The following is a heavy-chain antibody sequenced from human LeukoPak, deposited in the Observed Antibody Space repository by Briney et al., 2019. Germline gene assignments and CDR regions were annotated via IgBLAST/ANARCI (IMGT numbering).Heavy chain of an antibody. V-gene: IGHV3-21*01. D-gene: IGHD6-13*01. Sequence: GGSLRLSCAASGFTFSSYCMNWVRQAPGKGLEWVSSISSNSNYILYADSVKGRFTISRDNAKNSLYLQMNSLRAEDTAVYYCASYSSSWYFQSRGMDVWGQGTTVTVSS. CDR3: ASYSSSWYFQSRGMDV. CDR1: GFTFSSYC. J-gene: IGHJ6*02. CDR2: ISSNSNYI.